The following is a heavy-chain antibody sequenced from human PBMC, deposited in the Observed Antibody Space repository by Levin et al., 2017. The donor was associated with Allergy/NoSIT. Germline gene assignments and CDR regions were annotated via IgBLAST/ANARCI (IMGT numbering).Heavy chain of an antibody. V-gene: IGHV3-33*01. CDR3: AVIPLDTSYNGMDV. J-gene: IGHJ6*02. Sequence: LSLTCAASGFTFSNSGIHWVRQAPGKGLEWVAVIWYDGSYKYYGDSVKGRFTISRDNSKNTLYLMMNSLRAEDTAVYYCAVIPLDTSYNGMDVWGQGTTVTVSS. CDR2: IWYDGSYK. D-gene: IGHD5-18*01. CDR1: GFTFSNSG.